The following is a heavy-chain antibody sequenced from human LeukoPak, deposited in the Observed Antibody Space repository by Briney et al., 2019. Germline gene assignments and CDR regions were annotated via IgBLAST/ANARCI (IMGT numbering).Heavy chain of an antibody. CDR3: ARSYYEYYYDSSGYYRPYFDY. V-gene: IGHV3-30*04. J-gene: IGHJ4*02. D-gene: IGHD3-22*01. CDR2: ISYDGSNK. Sequence: GGSLRLSCAASGFTFSSYAMHWVRQAPGKGLEWVAVISYDGSNKYYADSVKGRFTISRDNSKNTLYLQMNSLGAEDTAVYYCARSYYEYYYDSSGYYRPYFDYWGQGTLVTVSS. CDR1: GFTFSSYA.